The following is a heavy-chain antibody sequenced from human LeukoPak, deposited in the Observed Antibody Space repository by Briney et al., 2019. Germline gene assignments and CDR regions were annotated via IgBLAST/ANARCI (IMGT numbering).Heavy chain of an antibody. V-gene: IGHV3-23*01. D-gene: IGHD3-22*01. CDR2: ISGSDNT. CDR3: AKTLMYSNGWYDA. Sequence: GGSLRLSCAASGFTFSSYAMSWVRQAPGKGLEWVSVISGSDNTFYADSVKGRFTISRDNSKNTLYLQMNSLRAEDTAVYYCAKTLMYSNGWYDAWGQGTLVTVSS. CDR1: GFTFSSYA. J-gene: IGHJ5*02.